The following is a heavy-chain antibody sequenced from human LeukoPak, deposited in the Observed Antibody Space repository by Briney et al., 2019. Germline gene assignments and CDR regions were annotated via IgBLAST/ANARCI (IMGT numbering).Heavy chain of an antibody. D-gene: IGHD2-15*01. J-gene: IGHJ4*02. CDR2: ISYDGSNK. CDR3: AIDTYVQVGYCSDY. CDR1: GFTFSSYG. Sequence: GGSLRLSCAASGFTFSSYGMHWVRQAPGKGLEWVAVISYDGSNKYYADSVKGRFTISRDNSKNTLYLQMNSLRAEDTAVYYCAIDTYVQVGYCSDYWGQGTLVTVSS. V-gene: IGHV3-30*03.